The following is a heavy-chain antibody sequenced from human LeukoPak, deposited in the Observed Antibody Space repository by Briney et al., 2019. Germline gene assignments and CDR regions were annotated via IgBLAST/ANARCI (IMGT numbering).Heavy chain of an antibody. CDR1: GGSISSGGYS. CDR2: IYHSGST. J-gene: IGHJ4*02. V-gene: IGHV4-30-2*01. D-gene: IGHD3-9*01. Sequence: SETLSLTCAVSGGSISSGGYSWSWIRQPPGKGLEWIGYIYHSGSTYYNPSLKSRVTISVDKSKNQFSLKLSSVTAADTAVYYCARVPQTDRTSELRYFDWSQPIWGQGTLVTVSS. CDR3: ARVPQTDRTSELRYFDWSQPI.